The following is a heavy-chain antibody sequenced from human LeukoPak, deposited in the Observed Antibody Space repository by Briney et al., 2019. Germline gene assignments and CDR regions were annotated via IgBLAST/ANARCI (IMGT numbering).Heavy chain of an antibody. CDR3: AREKLGVFAI. J-gene: IGHJ3*02. D-gene: IGHD3-16*01. CDR1: GGSIRHSDYY. Sequence: SETLSLTCTVSGGSIRHSDYYWARVRLTPGMGLEWFGSIYETGRTSYNPSLKSRVTISVDTSKDQFSLELSSVTAADTAIYYCAREKLGVFAIWGQGTMVTVSS. V-gene: IGHV4-39*02. CDR2: IYETGRT.